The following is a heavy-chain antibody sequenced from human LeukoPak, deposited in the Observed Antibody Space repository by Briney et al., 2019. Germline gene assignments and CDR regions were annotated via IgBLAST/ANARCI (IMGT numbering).Heavy chain of an antibody. CDR2: IIPILGIA. J-gene: IGHJ4*02. CDR3: ARDPTQWLDIGYYFDY. Sequence: GASVKVSCRASGYTISNYYIHWVRQAPGQGLEWMGRIIPILGIANYAQKFQGRVTITADKSTSTAYMELSSLRSEDTAVYYCARDPTQWLDIGYYFDYWGQGTLVTVSS. D-gene: IGHD6-19*01. CDR1: GYTISNYY. V-gene: IGHV1-69*04.